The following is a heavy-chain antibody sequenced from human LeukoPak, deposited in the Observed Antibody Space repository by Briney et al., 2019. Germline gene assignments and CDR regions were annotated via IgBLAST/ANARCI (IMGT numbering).Heavy chain of an antibody. CDR3: ARDRYCSGGSCIDY. J-gene: IGHJ4*02. D-gene: IGHD2-15*01. CDR2: MYYRGNT. Sequence: SETLSLTCTVSSGSISNSYWSWIRQPPGKGLEWIGYMYYRGNTNYNPSLKSRVTISVDTSKNQFSLKLSSVTAADTAVYYCARDRYCSGGSCIDYWGQGTLVTVSS. V-gene: IGHV4-59*12. CDR1: SGSISNSY.